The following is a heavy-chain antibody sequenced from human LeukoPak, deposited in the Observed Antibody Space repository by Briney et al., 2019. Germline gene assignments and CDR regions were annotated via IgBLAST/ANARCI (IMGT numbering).Heavy chain of an antibody. D-gene: IGHD3-9*01. CDR1: GYTLTELS. Sequence: ASVKVSCKVSGYTLTELSMHWVRQAPGQGLEWMGWINPNSGGTNYAQKFQGRVTMTRDTSISTAYMELSRLRSDDTAVYYCARDAPYYDILTGYQDYYYGMDVWGQGTTVTVSS. J-gene: IGHJ6*02. CDR3: ARDAPYYDILTGYQDYYYGMDV. V-gene: IGHV1-2*02. CDR2: INPNSGGT.